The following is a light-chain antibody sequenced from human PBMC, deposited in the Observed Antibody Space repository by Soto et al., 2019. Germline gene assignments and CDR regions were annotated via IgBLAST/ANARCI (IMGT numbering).Light chain of an antibody. J-gene: IGLJ1*01. Sequence: QSVLTHPASVSGSHLHCITIFCTGTSSDVGSYNLVSWYQQHPGKAPKLMIYEGSKRPSGVSNRFSGSKSGNTASLTISGLQAEDEADYYCCSYAGSTPLYVFGTGTKVTV. CDR3: CSYAGSTPLYV. CDR1: SSDVGSYNL. V-gene: IGLV2-23*01. CDR2: EGS.